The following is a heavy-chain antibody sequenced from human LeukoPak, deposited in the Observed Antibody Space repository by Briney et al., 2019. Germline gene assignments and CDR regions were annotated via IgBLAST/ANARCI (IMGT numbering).Heavy chain of an antibody. V-gene: IGHV4-34*01. Sequence: SETLSLTCAVYGGSFSGYYWSWIRQPPGKGLEWIGEINHSGSTNYNPPLKSRVTISVDTSKNQFSLKLSSVTAADTAVYYCALSCSGGSCYAGAEDYWGQGTLVTVCS. D-gene: IGHD2-15*01. CDR1: GGSFSGYY. CDR2: INHSGST. CDR3: ALSCSGGSCYAGAEDY. J-gene: IGHJ4*02.